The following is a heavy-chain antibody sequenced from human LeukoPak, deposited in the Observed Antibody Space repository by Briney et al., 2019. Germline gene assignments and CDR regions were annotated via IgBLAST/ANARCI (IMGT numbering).Heavy chain of an antibody. Sequence: GGSLRLSCAASGFTFSSYAMSWVRQAPGKGLEWVSAISGSGGSTYYADSVKGRFTISRDNSKNTLYLQMNSLRAEDTAVYYCAKAQLSLSITYYFDYWGQGTLVTVSS. V-gene: IGHV3-23*01. J-gene: IGHJ4*02. CDR1: GFTFSSYA. CDR2: ISGSGGST. CDR3: AKAQLSLSITYYFDY. D-gene: IGHD5-24*01.